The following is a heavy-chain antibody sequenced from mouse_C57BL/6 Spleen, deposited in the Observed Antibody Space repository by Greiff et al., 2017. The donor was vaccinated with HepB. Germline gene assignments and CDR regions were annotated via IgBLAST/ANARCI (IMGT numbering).Heavy chain of an antibody. CDR3: ARGNYSNRWYFDV. J-gene: IGHJ1*03. Sequence: QVQLQQPGAELVRPGTSVKLSCKASGYTFTSYWMHWVKQRPGQGLEWIGVIDPSDSYTNYNQKFKGKATLTVDTSSSTAYMQLSSLTSEDSAVYYCARGNYSNRWYFDVWGTGTTVTVSS. V-gene: IGHV1-59*01. D-gene: IGHD2-5*01. CDR2: IDPSDSYT. CDR1: GYTFTSYW.